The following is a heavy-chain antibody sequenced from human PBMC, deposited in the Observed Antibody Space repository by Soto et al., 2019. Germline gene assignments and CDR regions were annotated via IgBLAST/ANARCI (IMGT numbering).Heavy chain of an antibody. CDR1: GGSISRSSYY. D-gene: IGHD1-26*01. CDR2: IYYSGST. V-gene: IGHV4-39*01. Sequence: PSETLSLTCTVSGGSISRSSYYWGWIRQPPGKGLEWIGSIYYSGSTYYNPSLKSRVTISVDTSKNQFSLKLSSVTAADTAVYYCAGHASGTQIYYFDYWGQGTLVTVS. CDR3: AGHASGTQIYYFDY. J-gene: IGHJ4*02.